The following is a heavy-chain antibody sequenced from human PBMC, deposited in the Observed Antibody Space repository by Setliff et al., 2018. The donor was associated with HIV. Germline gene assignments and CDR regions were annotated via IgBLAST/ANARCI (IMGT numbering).Heavy chain of an antibody. V-gene: IGHV1-3*01. CDR1: GYTLTSYA. CDR2: INAGNGNT. Sequence: ASVKVSCKASGYTLTSYAMHWVRQAPGQRLEWMGWINAGNGNTKYSQKFQGRVTMTRDTSTSIVYMELSSLRSEDTAVYYCARGPTRSGAVYDSDGYYLRFFDYWGQGALVTVSS. CDR3: ARGPTRSGAVYDSDGYYLRFFDY. D-gene: IGHD3-22*01. J-gene: IGHJ4*02.